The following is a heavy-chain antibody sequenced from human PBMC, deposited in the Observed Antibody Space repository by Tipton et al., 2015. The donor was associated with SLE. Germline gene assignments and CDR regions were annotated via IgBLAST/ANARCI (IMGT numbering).Heavy chain of an antibody. D-gene: IGHD1-26*01. V-gene: IGHV4-59*12. Sequence: TLSLTCTVSGGSISNYYWNWIRQPPGKGLEWIGYIFYSGSTNYNPSLKSRVTISVDTSKNQFSLKLSPVTVADTAVYYCARGGVGYGMDVWGQGTAVTVSS. CDR2: IFYSGST. J-gene: IGHJ6*02. CDR3: ARGGVGYGMDV. CDR1: GGSISNYY.